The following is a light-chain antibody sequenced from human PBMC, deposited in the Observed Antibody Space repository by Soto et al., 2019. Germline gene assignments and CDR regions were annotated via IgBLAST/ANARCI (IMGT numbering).Light chain of an antibody. V-gene: IGLV1-51*01. Sequence: QSVLTQPPSVSAAPGQKVTISCSGSSSNIGNNYVSWYQQLPGTAPKLLIYDNNKRPSGIPDRFSGSNSGTSATLGITGLPTGDEADYYCGTWDSSLSAGVFGGGTKLTVL. CDR3: GTWDSSLSAGV. CDR1: SSNIGNNY. CDR2: DNN. J-gene: IGLJ2*01.